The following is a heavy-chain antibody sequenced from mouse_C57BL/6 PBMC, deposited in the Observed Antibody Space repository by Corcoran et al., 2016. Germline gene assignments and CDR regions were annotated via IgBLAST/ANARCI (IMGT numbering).Heavy chain of an antibody. J-gene: IGHJ2*01. CDR3: ARDGSTSFVY. CDR1: GYTFTSYG. Sequence: QVQLQQSGAELARPGASVKLSCKASGYTFTSYGISWVKQRTGQGLEWIGEIYPRSGNTYYNEKFKGNATLTADKSSSTAYMELRSRTSEDSAVYFCARDGSTSFVYVGQGTALTVSS. V-gene: IGHV1-81*01. CDR2: IYPRSGNT. D-gene: IGHD1-1*01.